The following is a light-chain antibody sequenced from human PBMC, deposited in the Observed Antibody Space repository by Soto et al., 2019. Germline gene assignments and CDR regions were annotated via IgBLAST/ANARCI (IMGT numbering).Light chain of an antibody. CDR2: GAS. CDR3: QQYGSSPST. V-gene: IGKV3-20*01. CDR1: QSVSSNY. Sequence: EIVLTQSPGTLSLSPGERATLSCRASQSVSSNYLAWYQQKPGQAPRPLIYGASSRATGIPDRFSGSGAGTDFTLTISRLEPEDFAVYYCQQYGSSPSTFGQGTKVDIK. J-gene: IGKJ1*01.